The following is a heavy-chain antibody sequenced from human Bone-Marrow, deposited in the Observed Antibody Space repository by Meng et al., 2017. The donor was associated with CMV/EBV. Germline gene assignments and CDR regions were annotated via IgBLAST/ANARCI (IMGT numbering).Heavy chain of an antibody. CDR3: ATVTGSD. J-gene: IGHJ4*02. D-gene: IGHD3-16*01. CDR1: GFTFSYYW. Sequence: GESLKISCAASGFTFSYYWMSWVRQAPGKGLEWVANIKQDGSEKYYVDSVKGRFTISRDNAKNSLYLRINSLRAEDTAVYYCATVTGSDWGQGTLVTVSS. V-gene: IGHV3-7*01. CDR2: IKQDGSEK.